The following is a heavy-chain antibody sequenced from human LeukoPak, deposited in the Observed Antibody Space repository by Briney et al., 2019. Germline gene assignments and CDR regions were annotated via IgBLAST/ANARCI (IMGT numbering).Heavy chain of an antibody. CDR3: ARGGKYSSLDDY. J-gene: IGHJ4*02. Sequence: SVKVSCKASGGTFISYAISWVRQAPGQGLEWMGRIIPIFGTANYAQKFQGRVTITTDESTSTAYMELSSLRSEDTAVYYCARGGKYSSLDDYWGQGTLVTVSS. D-gene: IGHD6-19*01. V-gene: IGHV1-69*05. CDR2: IIPIFGTA. CDR1: GGTFISYA.